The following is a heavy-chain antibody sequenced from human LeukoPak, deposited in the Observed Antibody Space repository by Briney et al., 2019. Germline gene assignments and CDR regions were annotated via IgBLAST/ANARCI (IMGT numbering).Heavy chain of an antibody. CDR3: ARAQVTTCFDY. CDR2: IYYSGST. Sequence: SETLSLTCTVSGESISSGDYYWSWIRQPPGKGLEWIGYIYYSGSTYYNPSLKSRVTISVDTSKNQFSLKLSSVTAADTAVYYCARAQVTTCFDYWGQGTLVTVSS. J-gene: IGHJ4*02. D-gene: IGHD4-17*01. V-gene: IGHV4-30-4*01. CDR1: GESISSGDYY.